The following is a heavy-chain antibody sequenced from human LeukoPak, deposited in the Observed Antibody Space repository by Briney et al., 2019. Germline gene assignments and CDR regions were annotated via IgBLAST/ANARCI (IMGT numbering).Heavy chain of an antibody. V-gene: IGHV3-30*02. CDR1: EFTFSRHG. CDR3: ARIGAAGGFFDY. J-gene: IGHJ4*02. CDR2: IRYDGRDK. Sequence: AGGSLRLSCVASEFTFSRHGMHWVRQAPGKGLEWVAFIRYDGRDKYYADSVKGRFTISRDNSKNTLYLQMNSLRAEDTAVYSCARIGAAGGFFDYWGQGTQVAVSS. D-gene: IGHD6-13*01.